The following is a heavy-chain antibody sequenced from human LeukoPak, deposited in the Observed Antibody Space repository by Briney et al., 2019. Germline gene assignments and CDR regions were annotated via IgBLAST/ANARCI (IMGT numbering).Heavy chain of an antibody. D-gene: IGHD6-13*01. CDR3: ARGSSSSWKYYFDY. CDR2: ISSSGTTI. J-gene: IGHJ4*02. Sequence: GGSLRLSCAASGFTFSSYEMNWVRQAPGKGLEWVSYISSSGTTIYYADSVKGRFTISRDNAKNSLYLQVNSLRAEDTAVYYCARGSSSSWKYYFDYWGQGTLVTVSS. V-gene: IGHV3-48*03. CDR1: GFTFSSYE.